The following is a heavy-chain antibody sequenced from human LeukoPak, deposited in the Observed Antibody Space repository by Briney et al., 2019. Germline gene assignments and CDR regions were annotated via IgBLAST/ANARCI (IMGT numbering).Heavy chain of an antibody. J-gene: IGHJ3*02. CDR2: ISQSGTT. Sequence: PSETLSLTCIVSGVSISTYSWNWIRQSPGKGLEWIGYISQSGTTSYNSSLKSRVTISVDTSNNHLSLRLTSVTAADTAVYYCASADSSGYYYGFDIWGQGTIVTVSS. V-gene: IGHV4-59*08. D-gene: IGHD3-22*01. CDR1: GVSISTYS. CDR3: ASADSSGYYYGFDI.